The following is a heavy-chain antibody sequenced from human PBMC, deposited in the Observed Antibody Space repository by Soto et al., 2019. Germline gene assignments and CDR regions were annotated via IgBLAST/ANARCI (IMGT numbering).Heavy chain of an antibody. Sequence: GSLRLSCAASGFTFSSYSMNWVRQAPGKGLEWVSYISSSSSTIYYADSVKGRFTISRDNAKNSLYLQMNSLRDEDTAVYYCAREYYYDTSSYYDPWGQGTLVTVSS. V-gene: IGHV3-48*02. CDR3: AREYYYDTSSYYDP. J-gene: IGHJ5*02. D-gene: IGHD3-22*01. CDR1: GFTFSSYS. CDR2: ISSSSSTI.